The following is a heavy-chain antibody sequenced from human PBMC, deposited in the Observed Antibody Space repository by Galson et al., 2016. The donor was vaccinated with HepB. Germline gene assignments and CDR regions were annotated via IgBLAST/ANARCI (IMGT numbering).Heavy chain of an antibody. CDR1: GGSFSGYY. J-gene: IGHJ4*02. V-gene: IGHV4-34*01. D-gene: IGHD6-6*01. Sequence: ETLSLTCAVYGGSFSGYYWSRIRQAPGKGLEWLGEINHGGSTNYNPSLKTRVTILVDTSKKQFSLKLTSVTAADTAVYYCARDRGDYSSSSGRQYRFDYWGQGTLVTVS. CDR2: INHGGST. CDR3: ARDRGDYSSSSGRQYRFDY.